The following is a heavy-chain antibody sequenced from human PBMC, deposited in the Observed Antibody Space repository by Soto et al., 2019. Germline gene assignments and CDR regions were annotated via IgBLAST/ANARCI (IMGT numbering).Heavy chain of an antibody. Sequence: SVKVSCKASGGTFSSYAISWVRQAPGQGLEWMGGIIPIFGTANYAQKFQGRVTITADESTSTAYMELSSLRSEDTAVYYCAVHGSGSYDYYYYGMDVWGQGTTVTVSS. CDR2: IIPIFGTA. J-gene: IGHJ6*02. D-gene: IGHD3-10*01. CDR3: AVHGSGSYDYYYYGMDV. CDR1: GGTFSSYA. V-gene: IGHV1-69*13.